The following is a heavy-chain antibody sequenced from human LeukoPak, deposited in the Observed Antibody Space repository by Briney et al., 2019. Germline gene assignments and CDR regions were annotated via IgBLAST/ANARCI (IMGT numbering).Heavy chain of an antibody. J-gene: IGHJ6*02. V-gene: IGHV3-7*05. Sequence: GGSLRLSCAASGCIFSSYWMNWVRQAPGKGLEWVANIKEDGSAKYYVDSVKGRFTISRHNAKNPRYLQMNSLRAEDTAVYYCVMDMDVWGQGTTVTVSS. CDR3: VMDMDV. CDR1: GCIFSSYW. CDR2: IKEDGSAK.